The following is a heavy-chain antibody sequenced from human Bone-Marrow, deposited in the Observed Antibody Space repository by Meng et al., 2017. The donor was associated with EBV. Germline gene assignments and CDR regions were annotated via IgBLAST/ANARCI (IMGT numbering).Heavy chain of an antibody. V-gene: IGHV4-61*01. CDR2: IYDTGTT. J-gene: IGHJ4*02. D-gene: IGHD3-10*01. CDR1: GVSVNSGTYH. CDR3: AKSRSSTPGIVDD. Sequence: QGPVQASGTGPGKAWETLALTCVVSGVSVNSGTYHWGWIRQSPGKGLEWIGDIYDTGTTIYNPSLNSRVTILLETSKNQFSLRLHSVTTADTAVYYCAKSRSSTPGIVDDWGQGTLVTVSS.